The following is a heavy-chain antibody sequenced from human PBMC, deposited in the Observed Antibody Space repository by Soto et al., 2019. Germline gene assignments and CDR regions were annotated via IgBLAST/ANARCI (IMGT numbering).Heavy chain of an antibody. CDR2: IYYSGST. CDR3: ASHTSEYDILTGYYRLGWFDP. V-gene: IGHV4-31*03. Sequence: SETLSLTCTVSGGSISSGGYYWSWIRQHPGKGLEWIGYIYYSGSTYYNPSLKSRVTISVDTSKNQFSLKLSSVTAADTAVYYGASHTSEYDILTGYYRLGWFDPWGQGTLVTVSS. CDR1: GGSISSGGYY. D-gene: IGHD3-9*01. J-gene: IGHJ5*02.